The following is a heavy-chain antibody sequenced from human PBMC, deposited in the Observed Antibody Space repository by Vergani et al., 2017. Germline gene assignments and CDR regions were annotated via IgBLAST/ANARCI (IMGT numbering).Heavy chain of an antibody. Sequence: QVQLQESGPGLVKPSQTLSLTCTVSGGSISSGGYYWSWIRQHPGKGLEWIGYIYYSGSTYYNPSLKSRVTISVDTSKNPFSLKLSSVTAADTAVYYCARECLTEKYRDRAFDIWGQGTMVTVSS. V-gene: IGHV4-31*03. CDR3: ARECLTEKYRDRAFDI. CDR2: IYYSGST. J-gene: IGHJ3*02. D-gene: IGHD7-27*01. CDR1: GGSISSGGYY.